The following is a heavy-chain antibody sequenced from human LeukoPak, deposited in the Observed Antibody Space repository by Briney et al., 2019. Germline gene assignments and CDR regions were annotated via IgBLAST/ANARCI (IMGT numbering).Heavy chain of an antibody. CDR1: GGSISSSNW. Sequence: SETLSLTCAVSGGSISSSNWWSWVRQPPGKGLEWIGEIYHSGSTNYNPSLKSRVTISVDKSKNQFSLKLSSVTAADTAVYYCARAPYCSSTSCFYFDYWGQGTLVTVSS. V-gene: IGHV4-4*02. CDR2: IYHSGST. CDR3: ARAPYCSSTSCFYFDY. J-gene: IGHJ4*02. D-gene: IGHD2-2*01.